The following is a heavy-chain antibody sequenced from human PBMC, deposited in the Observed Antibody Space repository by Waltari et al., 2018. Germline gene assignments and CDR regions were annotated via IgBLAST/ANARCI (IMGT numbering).Heavy chain of an antibody. Sequence: CAASGFTFSSYAMSWAPPAPGKGLEWVSAISGSGGSKKSANSVKGRFTISRDNSKNTLYLQMNSLRAEDTAVYYCAKEGSSGDYYWYFDLWGRGTLVTVSS. V-gene: IGHV3-23*01. CDR2: ISGSGGSK. CDR3: AKEGSSGDYYWYFDL. CDR1: GFTFSSYA. J-gene: IGHJ2*01. D-gene: IGHD6-6*01.